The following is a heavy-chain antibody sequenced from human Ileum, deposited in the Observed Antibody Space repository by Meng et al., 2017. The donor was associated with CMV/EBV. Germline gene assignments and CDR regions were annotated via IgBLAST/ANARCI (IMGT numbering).Heavy chain of an antibody. J-gene: IGHJ3*02. D-gene: IGHD3-22*01. CDR2: IYYTGST. CDR1: GVSITTSY. CDR3: ARGYYDSSGSSNTFDI. V-gene: IGHV4-59*01. Sequence: GSLRLSCTVSGVSITTSYWSWIRQPPGKGPEWIGYIYYTGSTNYNPSLKSRVTISLDTSKNPFSLKLSTVTAADTAVYYCARGYYDSSGSSNTFDIWGQGTMVTVSS.